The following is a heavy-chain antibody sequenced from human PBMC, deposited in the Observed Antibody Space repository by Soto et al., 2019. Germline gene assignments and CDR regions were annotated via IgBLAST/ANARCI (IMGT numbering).Heavy chain of an antibody. CDR1: GYTFTSYD. V-gene: IGHV1-8*01. CDR2: MNPNSGNP. CDR3: ARALRYSGYDLKDY. D-gene: IGHD5-12*01. J-gene: IGHJ4*02. Sequence: QVQLVQSGAEVKKPGASVKVSCKASGYTFTSYDINWVRQATGQGLEWMGWMNPNSGNPGYAQKFQGRVTMTSNTSISTAYMERSSVRSEDAAVYCCARALRYSGYDLKDYWGQGTLVTVS.